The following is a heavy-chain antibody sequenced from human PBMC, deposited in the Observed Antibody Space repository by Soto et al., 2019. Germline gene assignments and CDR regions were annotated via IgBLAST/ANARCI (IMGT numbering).Heavy chain of an antibody. CDR1: GYTFTSYG. CDR2: ISAYNGNT. V-gene: IGHV1-18*01. Sequence: ASVKVSCKASGYTFTSYGISWVRQAPGQGLEWMGWISAYNGNTNYAQKLQGRVTMTTDTSTSTAYMELRSLRSDDTAVYYCARDLLYYYDSSGYYYPPLYYGMDVWGQGTTVTVSS. D-gene: IGHD3-22*01. CDR3: ARDLLYYYDSSGYYYPPLYYGMDV. J-gene: IGHJ6*02.